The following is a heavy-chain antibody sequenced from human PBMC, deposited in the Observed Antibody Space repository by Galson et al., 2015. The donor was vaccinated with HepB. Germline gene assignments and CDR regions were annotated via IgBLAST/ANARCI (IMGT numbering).Heavy chain of an antibody. Sequence: SVKVSCKASGGTFSSSAISWVRQAPGQGLEWMGGIIPIFGTANYAQKFQGRVTITADESTSTAYMELSSLRSEDTAVYYCARSPVRGYSYGYAYYYYGMDDWGQGTTVTVSS. CDR1: GGTFSSSA. D-gene: IGHD5-18*01. J-gene: IGHJ6*02. CDR2: IIPIFGTA. CDR3: ARSPVRGYSYGYAYYYYGMDD. V-gene: IGHV1-69*13.